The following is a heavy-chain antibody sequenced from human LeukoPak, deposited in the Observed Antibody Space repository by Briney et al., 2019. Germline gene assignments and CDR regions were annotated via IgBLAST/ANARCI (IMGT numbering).Heavy chain of an antibody. CDR3: ARGYGSGSYSIHFLYWYFDL. V-gene: IGHV4-34*01. CDR1: GGSFSGYY. CDR2: INHRGST. Sequence: PSETLSLTCAVYGGSFSGYYWSWIRQPPGRGLEWIGEINHRGSTNYNPSLKSRVTISVDTSTKHFSLKLSSVTAAGTAVYYCARGYGSGSYSIHFLYWYFDLWGRGTLVTVSS. D-gene: IGHD3-10*01. J-gene: IGHJ2*01.